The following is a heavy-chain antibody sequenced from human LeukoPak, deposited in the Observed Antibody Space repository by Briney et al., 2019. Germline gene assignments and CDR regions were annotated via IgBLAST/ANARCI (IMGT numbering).Heavy chain of an antibody. CDR3: ARPYYSNYYYYGMDV. Sequence: GGSLRLSCAASGFTFSSYAMSWVRQAPGKGLEWVSAISGSGGSTYYADSVKGRFTISRDNSKNTLYLQMNSLRAEDTAVYYCARPYYSNYYYYGMDVWGQGTTVTVSS. J-gene: IGHJ6*02. D-gene: IGHD4-11*01. CDR2: ISGSGGST. V-gene: IGHV3-23*01. CDR1: GFTFSSYA.